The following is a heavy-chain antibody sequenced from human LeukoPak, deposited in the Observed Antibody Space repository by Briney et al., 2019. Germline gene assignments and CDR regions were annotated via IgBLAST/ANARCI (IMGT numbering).Heavy chain of an antibody. CDR2: INPNSGGT. D-gene: IGHD3-22*01. Sequence: ASVKVSCKASGYTFTGYYMHWVRQAPRQGLEWMGWINPNSGGTNYAQKFQGRVTMTRDTSISTAYMELSRLRSDDTAVYYCARDSRRGSGYYYWFDPWGQGTLVTVSS. J-gene: IGHJ5*02. V-gene: IGHV1-2*02. CDR1: GYTFTGYY. CDR3: ARDSRRGSGYYYWFDP.